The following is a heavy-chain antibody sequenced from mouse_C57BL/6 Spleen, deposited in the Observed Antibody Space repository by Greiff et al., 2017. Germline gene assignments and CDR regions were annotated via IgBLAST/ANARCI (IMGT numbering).Heavy chain of an antibody. Sequence: EVKLQESGAELVRPGASVKLSCTASGFNIKDYYMHWVKQRPEQGLEWIGRIDPEDGDTEYAPKFQGKTTMTADTTSNTYYLQLSSLTSEDTAVYYCTTLYYYGPATGAYWGQGTLVTVSA. CDR1: GFNIKDYY. J-gene: IGHJ3*01. V-gene: IGHV14-1*01. CDR2: IDPEDGDT. CDR3: TTLYYYGPATGAY. D-gene: IGHD1-1*01.